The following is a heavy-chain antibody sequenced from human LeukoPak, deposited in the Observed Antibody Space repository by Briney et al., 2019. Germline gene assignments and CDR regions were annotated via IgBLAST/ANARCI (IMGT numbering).Heavy chain of an antibody. J-gene: IGHJ4*02. D-gene: IGHD3-22*01. CDR3: ARDHNYYGSSQDSGDY. CDR1: GFTFSSYS. CDR2: ISSSSSYI. Sequence: GGSLRLSCAASGFTFSSYSMNWVRQAPGKGLEWVSSISSSSSYIYYADSVKGRFTISRDNAKNSLYLQMNSLRAEDTAVYYCARDHNYYGSSQDSGDYWGQGTLVTVSS. V-gene: IGHV3-21*01.